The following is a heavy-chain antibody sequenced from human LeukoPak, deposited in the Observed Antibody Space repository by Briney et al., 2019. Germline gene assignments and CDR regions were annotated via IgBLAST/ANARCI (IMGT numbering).Heavy chain of an antibody. CDR3: ARKAMIGLFDY. V-gene: IGHV4-38-2*02. Sequence: SETLSLTCTVSGYSISSGYYWGWIRQPPGKGLEWIGSIYHSGSTYYNPSLKSRVTISVDTSKNQFSLKLSSVTAADTAVYYCARKAMIGLFDYWGQGTLVTVSS. J-gene: IGHJ4*02. CDR2: IYHSGST. D-gene: IGHD3-22*01. CDR1: GYSISSGYY.